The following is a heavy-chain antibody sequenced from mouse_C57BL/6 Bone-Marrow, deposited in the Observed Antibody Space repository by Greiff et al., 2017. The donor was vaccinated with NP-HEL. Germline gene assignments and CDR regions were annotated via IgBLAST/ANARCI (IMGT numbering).Heavy chain of an antibody. CDR1: GYTFTSYW. CDR2: IDPSDSET. CDR3: ARDYGSSYGFAY. Sequence: QVQLKQPGAVLVRPGSSVKLSCKASGYTFTSYWMHWVKQRPIQGLEWIGNIDPSDSETHYNQKFKDKATLTVDKSSSTAYMQLSSLTSEDSAVYYCARDYGSSYGFAYWGQGTLVTVSA. V-gene: IGHV1-52*01. D-gene: IGHD1-1*01. J-gene: IGHJ3*01.